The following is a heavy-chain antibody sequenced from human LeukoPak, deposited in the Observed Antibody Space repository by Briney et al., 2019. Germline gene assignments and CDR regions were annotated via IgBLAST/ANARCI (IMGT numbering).Heavy chain of an antibody. V-gene: IGHV1-18*01. CDR1: GYTFTGYG. D-gene: IGHD3-3*01. Sequence: GASVKVSCKASGYTFTGYGISWVRQAPGQGLEWMGWISAYNGNTNYAQKLQGRVTMTTDTSTSTAYMELSRLRFDDTVVYYCARGPRITIFGVVMANDAFDIWGQGTMVTVSS. CDR2: ISAYNGNT. CDR3: ARGPRITIFGVVMANDAFDI. J-gene: IGHJ3*02.